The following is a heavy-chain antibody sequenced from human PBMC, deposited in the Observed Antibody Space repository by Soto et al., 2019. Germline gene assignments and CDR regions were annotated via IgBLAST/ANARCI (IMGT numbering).Heavy chain of an antibody. Sequence: QVQLVQSGPELKKPGASVKVSCKTSGYSFYNSGISWVRQAPGQGLEWMGWISVYSGYAHYAQKFQGTVIMTADTFTSTSYMELSGLRSDDTAMYYCSKNGSTWFAAWGQGTLVTVSS. CDR2: ISVYSGYA. D-gene: IGHD1-1*01. CDR1: GYSFYNSG. CDR3: SKNGSTWFAA. V-gene: IGHV1-18*01. J-gene: IGHJ5*02.